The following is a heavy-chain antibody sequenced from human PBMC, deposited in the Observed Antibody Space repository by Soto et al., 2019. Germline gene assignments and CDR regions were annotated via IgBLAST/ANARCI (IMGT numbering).Heavy chain of an antibody. D-gene: IGHD2-21*02. CDR3: ARAVTAFDY. CDR2: VFHSGNT. J-gene: IGHJ4*02. Sequence: QVQPQETGPGLVRPSGTLSLTCAVSGDSISSGHWWSWVRQAPGKGLEWIGEVFHSGNTNFNPSLKSRVSISMDTSKNEFSLKMHSVTAADTAVYYCARAVTAFDYWGQGTLVAVSS. CDR1: GDSISSGHW. V-gene: IGHV4-4*02.